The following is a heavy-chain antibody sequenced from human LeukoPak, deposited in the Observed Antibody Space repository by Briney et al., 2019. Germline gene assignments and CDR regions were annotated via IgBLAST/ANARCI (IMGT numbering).Heavy chain of an antibody. CDR1: GYIFTGYY. D-gene: IGHD6-19*01. CDR3: TRVPSSGWYGVYFDY. CDR2: INPNSGGT. V-gene: IGHV1-2*04. Sequence: ASVKVSCKASGYIFTGYYMHWVRQAPGQGLEWMGWINPNSGGTNYAQKFQGWVTMTRDTSISTAYMELSRLRSDDTAVYYCTRVPSSGWYGVYFDYWGRGTLVTVSS. J-gene: IGHJ4*02.